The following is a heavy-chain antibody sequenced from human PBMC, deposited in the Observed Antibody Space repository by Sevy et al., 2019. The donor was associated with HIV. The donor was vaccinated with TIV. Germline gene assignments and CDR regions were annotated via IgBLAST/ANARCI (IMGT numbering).Heavy chain of an antibody. CDR1: GFTFRTYS. J-gene: IGHJ4*02. D-gene: IGHD3-3*01. Sequence: GGSLRLSCAASGFTFRTYSMNWVRQAPGKGLEWLSSISADSRYIYYSDSVKGRFTISRANTKNLLYLQINNLRVEDTATYYCARDFTIFGVVSGIDYWGQGNLVTVSS. CDR3: ARDFTIFGVVSGIDY. V-gene: IGHV3-21*03. CDR2: ISADSRYI.